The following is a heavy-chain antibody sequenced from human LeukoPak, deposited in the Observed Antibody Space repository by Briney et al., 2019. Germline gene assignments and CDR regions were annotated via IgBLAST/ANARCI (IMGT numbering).Heavy chain of an antibody. V-gene: IGHV4-59*01. D-gene: IGHD2-2*01. Sequence: SETLSLTCTVSGGSISSYYWSWIRQPPGKGLEWIGYIYYSGSTNYNPSLKSRVTISVDTSKNRFSLKLSSVTAADTAVYYCARAVPSWTPYGMDVWGQGTTVTVSS. CDR3: ARAVPSWTPYGMDV. CDR1: GGSISSYY. J-gene: IGHJ6*02. CDR2: IYYSGST.